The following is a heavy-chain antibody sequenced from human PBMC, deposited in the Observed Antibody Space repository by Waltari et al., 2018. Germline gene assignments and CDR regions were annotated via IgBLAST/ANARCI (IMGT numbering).Heavy chain of an antibody. CDR3: ARNDYNGNSFDY. CDR2: IWYDVSNK. D-gene: IGHD3-10*01. CDR1: GFTFSSYG. Sequence: QVHLVESGGGVVQPGRSLRLSCAAFGFTFSSYGMHWVRQAPGKGLEWWAVIWYDVSNKHYADSVKGRVTISRDNSKNTLYLQMNSLRAEDTAVYYCARNDYNGNSFDYWGQGTLVTVSS. V-gene: IGHV3-33*01. J-gene: IGHJ4*02.